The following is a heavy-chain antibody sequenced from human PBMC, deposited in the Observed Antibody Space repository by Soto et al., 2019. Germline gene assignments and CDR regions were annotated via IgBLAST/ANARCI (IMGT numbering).Heavy chain of an antibody. CDR3: ARLGLSYDSSGYFFDY. CDR2: ISYDVTYK. V-gene: IGHV3-30-3*01. Sequence: VQLVESGGGVVQPGRSLRLSCAASGFTFSTYLMHWVRQAPGRGLEWVATISYDVTYKYYADSVKGRFTISRDNSKNTLYLQMNDLRAEDTAVYYCARLGLSYDSSGYFFDYWGQGTQVTVSS. J-gene: IGHJ4*02. CDR1: GFTFSTYL. D-gene: IGHD3-22*01.